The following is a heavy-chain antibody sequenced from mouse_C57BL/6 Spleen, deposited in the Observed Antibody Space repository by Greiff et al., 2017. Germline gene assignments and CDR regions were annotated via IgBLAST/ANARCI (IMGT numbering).Heavy chain of an antibody. CDR3: ARIGYDYDLYYFDY. D-gene: IGHD2-4*01. V-gene: IGHV1-55*01. J-gene: IGHJ2*01. Sequence: QVQLQQPGAELVKPGASVTMSCKASGYTFTSYWITWVKQRPGQGLEWIGAIYPGSGSTNYNEKFKNKATLTVDTSSSTAYMQLSSLTSEDSAVYDWARIGYDYDLYYFDYWGQGTTLTVSS. CDR1: GYTFTSYW. CDR2: IYPGSGST.